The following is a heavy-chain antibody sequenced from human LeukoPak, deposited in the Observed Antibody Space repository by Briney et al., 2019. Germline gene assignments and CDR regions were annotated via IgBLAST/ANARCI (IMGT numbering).Heavy chain of an antibody. V-gene: IGHV1-69*05. CDR2: IIPIFGTA. J-gene: IGHJ4*02. Sequence: SVKVSCKASGGTFSSYAISWVRQAPGQGLEWMGGIIPIFGTANYAQKFQGRVTITTDESTSTAYMELSSLRSEDTAVYYCARGDYYDSSGYYRHLDYWGQGTLVTVSS. CDR1: GGTFSSYA. CDR3: ARGDYYDSSGYYRHLDY. D-gene: IGHD3-22*01.